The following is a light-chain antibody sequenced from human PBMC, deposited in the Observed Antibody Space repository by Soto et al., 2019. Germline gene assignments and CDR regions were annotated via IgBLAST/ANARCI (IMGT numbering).Light chain of an antibody. CDR1: QSVSSN. CDR3: QQYGSSPPSST. J-gene: IGKJ5*01. V-gene: IGKV3-20*01. Sequence: IVLTQSPGTLSLSPGERATLSCRASQSVSSNLAWYQQKPGQAPRLLIYAASRRATGIPDGFSGSGSGTDFTLTISRLEPEDFAVYYCQQYGSSPPSSTFGQGTRLEIK. CDR2: AAS.